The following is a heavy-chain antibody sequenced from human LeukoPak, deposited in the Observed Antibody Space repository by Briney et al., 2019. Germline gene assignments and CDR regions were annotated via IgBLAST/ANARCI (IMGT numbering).Heavy chain of an antibody. D-gene: IGHD6-13*01. CDR1: GYTFTSYG. Sequence: ASVTVSCKASGYTFTSYGISWVRQAPGQGLDGMGWISAYNGNTNYAQKLQGRVTMTTDTSTSTAYMELRSLRSDDTAVYYCATDIAAAGPNAFDYWGQGTLVTVSS. CDR2: ISAYNGNT. CDR3: ATDIAAAGPNAFDY. J-gene: IGHJ4*02. V-gene: IGHV1-18*01.